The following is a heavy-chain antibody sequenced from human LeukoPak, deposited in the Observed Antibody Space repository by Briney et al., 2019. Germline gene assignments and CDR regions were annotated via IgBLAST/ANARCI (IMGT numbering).Heavy chain of an antibody. V-gene: IGHV3-23*01. CDR3: ARGGYCGGDCYFYY. CDR1: GFTFRNYA. D-gene: IGHD2-21*02. CDR2: ISGSGINT. Sequence: PGGSLRLSCAASGFTFRNYAVSWVPQAPGKRLEWVSAISGSGINTYYADSVKGRFTISRDNSKNTLYLQMNSLRAEDTAAYFCARGGYCGGDCYFYYWGQGTLVTVSS. J-gene: IGHJ4*02.